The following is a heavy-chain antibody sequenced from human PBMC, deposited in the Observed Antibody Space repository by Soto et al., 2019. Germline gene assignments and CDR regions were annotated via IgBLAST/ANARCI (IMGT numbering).Heavy chain of an antibody. J-gene: IGHJ4*02. V-gene: IGHV3-48*01. CDR1: GFTFSSYS. D-gene: IGHD2-15*01. CDR3: ARGVVVAAIEHPAFDY. Sequence: GGSLRLSCAASGFTFSSYSMNWVRQAPGKGLEWVSYISSSSSTIYYADSVKGRFTISRDNAKNSLYLQMNSLRAEDTAVYYCARGVVVAAIEHPAFDYWGQGTLVTVSS. CDR2: ISSSSSTI.